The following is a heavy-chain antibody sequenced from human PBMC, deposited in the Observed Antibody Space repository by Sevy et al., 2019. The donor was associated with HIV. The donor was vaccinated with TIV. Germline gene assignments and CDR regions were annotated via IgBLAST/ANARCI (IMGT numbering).Heavy chain of an antibody. CDR2: ISWNSGSI. Sequence: GGSLRLSCAASGFTFDVYAMHWVRQAPGKGLEWVSGISWNSGSIGYADSVKGRFTISRDNAKNSLYLQMNSLRAEDTALYYCAKDDGSQIDYWGQGTLVTVSS. V-gene: IGHV3-9*01. J-gene: IGHJ4*02. CDR1: GFTFDVYA. D-gene: IGHD1-26*01. CDR3: AKDDGSQIDY.